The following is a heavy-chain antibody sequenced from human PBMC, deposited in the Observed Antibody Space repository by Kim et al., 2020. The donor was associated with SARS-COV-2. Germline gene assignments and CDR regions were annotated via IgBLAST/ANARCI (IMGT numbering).Heavy chain of an antibody. Sequence: KGPVTISRDNAKNSLYLQMNSLRAEDTAVYYCARDYYGSGSLDAFDIWGQGTMVTVSS. CDR3: ARDYYGSGSLDAFDI. D-gene: IGHD3-10*01. J-gene: IGHJ3*02. V-gene: IGHV3-48*03.